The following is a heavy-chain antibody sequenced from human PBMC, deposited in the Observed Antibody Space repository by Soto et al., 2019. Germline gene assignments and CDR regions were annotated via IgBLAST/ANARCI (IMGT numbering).Heavy chain of an antibody. CDR2: ISAYSGNT. V-gene: IGHV1-18*01. CDR1: GYTFTSYG. J-gene: IGHJ3*02. CDR3: ARDIYKYCSGGSCYSRLAFDI. Sequence: QVQLVQSGAEVKKPGASVKVSCKASGYTFTSYGISWVRQAPGQGLEWMGWISAYSGNTNYAQKLQGRVTMTTDTSTSTAYMELRSLRSDDTAVYYCARDIYKYCSGGSCYSRLAFDIWGQGTMVTVSS. D-gene: IGHD2-15*01.